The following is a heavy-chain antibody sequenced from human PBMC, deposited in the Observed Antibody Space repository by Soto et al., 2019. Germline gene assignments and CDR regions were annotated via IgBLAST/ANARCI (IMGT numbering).Heavy chain of an antibody. J-gene: IGHJ4*02. CDR3: ARGNHSPAYHDSSGYPLSLFDY. Sequence: RASVKVSCKDSGGTFSSYAISWVRQAPGQGLEWMGGIIPIFGTANYAQKFQGRVTITADESTSTAYMELSSLRSEDTAVYYCARGNHSPAYHDSSGYPLSLFDYWGQGTLVTVYS. V-gene: IGHV1-69*13. CDR2: IIPIFGTA. D-gene: IGHD3-22*01. CDR1: GGTFSSYA.